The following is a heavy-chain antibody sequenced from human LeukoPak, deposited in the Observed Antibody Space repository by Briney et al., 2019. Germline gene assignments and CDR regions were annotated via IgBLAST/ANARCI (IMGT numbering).Heavy chain of an antibody. Sequence: SETLSLTCTVSGGSISSGSYYWGWIRQPPGKGLEWIGSIYYSGSTYYNPSLKSRVTISVDTSKNQFSLKLSSVTAADTAVYYCARGGVGAFRLIENWFDPWGQGTLVTVSS. CDR1: GGSISSGSYY. CDR2: IYYSGST. V-gene: IGHV4-39*07. D-gene: IGHD1-26*01. CDR3: ARGGVGAFRLIENWFDP. J-gene: IGHJ5*02.